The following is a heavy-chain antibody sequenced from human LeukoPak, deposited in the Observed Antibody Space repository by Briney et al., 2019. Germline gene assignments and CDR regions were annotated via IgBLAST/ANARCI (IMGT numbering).Heavy chain of an antibody. CDR1: GFTFSSYA. V-gene: IGHV3-23*01. CDR3: AKDRAVIVVVSIDY. D-gene: IGHD3-22*01. Sequence: GGSLRLSCAASGFTFSSYAMSWVRQAPGKGLEWVSAISGSGGSTYYADSVKGRFTISRDNSKNTLYLQMNSLRTEDTAVYYCAKDRAVIVVVSIDYWGQGTLVTVSS. J-gene: IGHJ4*02. CDR2: ISGSGGST.